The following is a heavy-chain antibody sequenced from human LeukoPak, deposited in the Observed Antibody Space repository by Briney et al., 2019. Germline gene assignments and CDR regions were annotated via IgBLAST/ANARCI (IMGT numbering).Heavy chain of an antibody. Sequence: GASVKVSCKASGYTFIRYGFSWVRQAPGQGLEWIGWISAYNGNTNYAQKLQGRVTMTTDTSTSTAYMELRSLRSDDTAVYYCAREPTYYYDSSGNYYYYYGMDVWGQGTTVTVSS. CDR3: AREPTYYYDSSGNYYYYYGMDV. CDR1: GYTFIRYG. D-gene: IGHD3-22*01. CDR2: ISAYNGNT. J-gene: IGHJ6*02. V-gene: IGHV1-18*01.